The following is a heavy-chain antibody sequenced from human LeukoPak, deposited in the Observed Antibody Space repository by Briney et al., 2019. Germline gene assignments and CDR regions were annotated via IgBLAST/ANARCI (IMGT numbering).Heavy chain of an antibody. Sequence: PGGSLRLSCAASGFTFSSYAMSWVRQAPGKGLEWVSGISGSGGSTYHADSVKGRFTISRDNSKNTLYLQMNSLRVEDTAVYYCAKDETMVRGGSRPYWGQGTLVTVSS. V-gene: IGHV3-23*01. CDR2: ISGSGGST. J-gene: IGHJ4*02. CDR1: GFTFSSYA. CDR3: AKDETMVRGGSRPY. D-gene: IGHD3-10*01.